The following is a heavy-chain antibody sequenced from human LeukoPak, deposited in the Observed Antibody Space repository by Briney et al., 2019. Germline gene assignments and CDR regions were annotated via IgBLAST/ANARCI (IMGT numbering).Heavy chain of an antibody. CDR1: GFTFSSYA. D-gene: IGHD3-22*01. CDR2: ISYDGSNK. V-gene: IGHV3-30-3*01. J-gene: IGHJ4*02. CDR3: AKDPPHSDRSIYSDNS. Sequence: GGSLRLSCAASGFTFSSYAMHWVRQAPGKGLEWVAVISYDGSNKYYADSVKGRFTISRDNSKNTLHLQMDSLRAEDTAVYYCAKDPPHSDRSIYSDNSWGQGTLVTVSS.